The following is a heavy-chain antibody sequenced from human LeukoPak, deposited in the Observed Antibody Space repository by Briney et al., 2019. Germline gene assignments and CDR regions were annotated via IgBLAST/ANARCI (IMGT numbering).Heavy chain of an antibody. Sequence: SVKVSCKASGGTFSSYAISWVRQAPGQGLEWMGGIIPIFGTAHYAQKFQGRVTITTDESTSTAYMELSSLRSEETAVYYCARLHDYGEEFDYWGQGTLVTVSS. J-gene: IGHJ4*02. CDR1: GGTFSSYA. D-gene: IGHD4-17*01. V-gene: IGHV1-69*05. CDR2: IIPIFGTA. CDR3: ARLHDYGEEFDY.